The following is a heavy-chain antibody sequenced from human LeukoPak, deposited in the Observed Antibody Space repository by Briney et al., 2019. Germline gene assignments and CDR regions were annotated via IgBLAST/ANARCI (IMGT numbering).Heavy chain of an antibody. CDR3: ARDQNSSGLSN. Sequence: GGSLRLSCVASGFTFSSCGMHWVRQAPGKGLEWVAVIWCDGSNKYYADSVKGRFTISRDNSQNTLYLQMNSLRAEDTAVYYCARDQNSSGLSNWGQGTLVTVSS. V-gene: IGHV3-33*01. D-gene: IGHD3-22*01. CDR2: IWCDGSNK. CDR1: GFTFSSCG. J-gene: IGHJ4*02.